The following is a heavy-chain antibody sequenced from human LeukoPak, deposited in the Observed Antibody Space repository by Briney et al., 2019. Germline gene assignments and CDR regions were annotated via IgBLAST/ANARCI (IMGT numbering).Heavy chain of an antibody. V-gene: IGHV4-59*01. D-gene: IGHD6-13*01. CDR1: GGSISSYY. J-gene: IGHJ6*03. CDR3: ARLSIAAAGTYYYYYYYMDV. CDR2: IYYSGST. Sequence: SETLSLTCTVSGGSISSYYWSWIRQPPGKGLEWIGYIYYSGSTNYNPSLKSRVTITVDTSKNQFSLKLSSVTAADTAVYYCARLSIAAAGTYYYYYYYMDVWGKGTTVTVSS.